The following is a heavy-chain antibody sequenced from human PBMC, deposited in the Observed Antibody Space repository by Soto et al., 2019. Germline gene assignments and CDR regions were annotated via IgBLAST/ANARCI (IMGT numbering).Heavy chain of an antibody. CDR3: AREQAKGGYYYYVMDC. D-gene: IGHD1-26*01. J-gene: IGHJ6*02. CDR1: GGSVRSSTYY. CDR2: IYYSGRT. Sequence: SETLSLTCTVSGGSVRSSTYYWGWIRQAPGKGLEWIASIYYSGRTHNNPALKSRVTMSVDTYTNQFSLKLSSVTAADTAVYYCAREQAKGGYYYYVMDCRGQRTTVTVSS. V-gene: IGHV4-39*01.